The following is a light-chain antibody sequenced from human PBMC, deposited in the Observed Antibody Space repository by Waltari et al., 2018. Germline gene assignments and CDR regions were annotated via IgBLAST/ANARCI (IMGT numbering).Light chain of an antibody. Sequence: EIVLTQSPCTLSLSPGERATLSCRASQSVSSSNLAWCQQKPGQAPRLLIYGASNRATGVPDRFSASGSGTDFTLTISRLEPEDFAMYYCQQYGSSPPAWTFGQGTKVEIK. CDR3: QQYGSSPPAWT. V-gene: IGKV3-20*01. CDR1: QSVSSSN. J-gene: IGKJ1*01. CDR2: GAS.